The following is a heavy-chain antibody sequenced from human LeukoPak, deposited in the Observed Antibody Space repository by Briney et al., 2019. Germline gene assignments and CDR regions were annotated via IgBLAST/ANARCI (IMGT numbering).Heavy chain of an antibody. Sequence: GGSLRLSCSASGFTFSIFAMHWVRQAPGKGLEYVSGSNSDGGSTYNADSVKGRFTISRDNSKNTLYLQMSSLRLEDTAVYYCVKDQGSYGGGYFDYWGQGTLVTVSS. CDR2: SNSDGGST. J-gene: IGHJ4*02. CDR1: GFTFSIFA. V-gene: IGHV3-64D*06. CDR3: VKDQGSYGGGYFDY. D-gene: IGHD4-17*01.